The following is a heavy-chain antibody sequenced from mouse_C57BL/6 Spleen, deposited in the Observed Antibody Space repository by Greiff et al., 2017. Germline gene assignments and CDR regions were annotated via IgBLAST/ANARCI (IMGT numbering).Heavy chain of an antibody. CDR1: GYTFTSYW. J-gene: IGHJ2*01. CDR2: IDPSDSYT. D-gene: IGHD3-2*02. Sequence: QVQLQQPGAELVMPGASVKLSCKASGYTFTSYWMHWVKQRPGQGLEWIGEIDPSDSYTNYNQKFKGKSTLTVDKSSSTAYMQLSSLTSEDSAVYYCAREGSSGYVPFDYWGQGTTLTVSS. V-gene: IGHV1-69*01. CDR3: AREGSSGYVPFDY.